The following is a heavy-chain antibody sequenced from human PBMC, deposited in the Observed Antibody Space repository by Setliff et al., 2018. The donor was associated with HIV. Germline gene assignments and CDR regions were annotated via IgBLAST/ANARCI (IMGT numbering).Heavy chain of an antibody. D-gene: IGHD6-25*01. CDR1: GYTFTGYY. CDR3: VTSPGSFTSVDETEAGDY. V-gene: IGHV1-2*02. CDR2: INPNSGGT. J-gene: IGHJ4*02. Sequence: ASVKVSCKASGYTFTGYYMHWVRQAPGQGLEWMGWINPNSGGTNYAQKFQGRVTMTRDTSISTAYMELSRLRSDDTAVYYCVTSPGSFTSVDETEAGDYWGQGTLVTVSS.